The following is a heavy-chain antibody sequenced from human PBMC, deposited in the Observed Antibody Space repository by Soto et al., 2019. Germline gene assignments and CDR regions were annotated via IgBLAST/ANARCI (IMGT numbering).Heavy chain of an antibody. Sequence: GGSLRLSCVASGFSFSSYDMSWVRQAPGKGLEWVSFIIGNSGTTYYADSVKGRFTISRDNSKNTLYLQMSRLGAEDTAAYYCAKGSTYSFYFDHWGQGTRVTVSS. V-gene: IGHV3-23*01. D-gene: IGHD5-18*01. CDR2: IIGNSGTT. CDR1: GFSFSSYD. CDR3: AKGSTYSFYFDH. J-gene: IGHJ4*01.